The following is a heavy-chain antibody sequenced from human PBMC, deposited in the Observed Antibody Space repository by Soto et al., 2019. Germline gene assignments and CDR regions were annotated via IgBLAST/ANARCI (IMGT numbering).Heavy chain of an antibody. J-gene: IGHJ4*02. V-gene: IGHV3-23*01. CDR3: ARIPHRYDALTGPGY. CDR1: GVTFGNDA. CDR2: ISGSGGGT. Sequence: SRNVSCAASGVTFGNDAMTWVRQAPGKWLECVSRISGSGGGTYYADSVKGRFTISRDNSENTLYLQLNSLRVEDTAIYYCARIPHRYDALTGPGYWGQGALVTVSS. D-gene: IGHD3-9*01.